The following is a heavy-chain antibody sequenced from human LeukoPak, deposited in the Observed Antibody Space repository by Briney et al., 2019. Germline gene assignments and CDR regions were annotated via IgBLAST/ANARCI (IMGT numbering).Heavy chain of an antibody. CDR3: ARDNIRSLDY. J-gene: IGHJ4*02. CDR1: GFTFSTYW. CDR2: INDDGSST. D-gene: IGHD1-14*01. V-gene: IGHV3-74*01. Sequence: GSLRLSCAASGFTFSTYWMHWVRQAPGKGLVWVSRINDDGSSTSYADSVKGRFTISRDNAKNTFYLQMNSLRAEDTAVYYCARDNIRSLDYWGQGTLVTVSS.